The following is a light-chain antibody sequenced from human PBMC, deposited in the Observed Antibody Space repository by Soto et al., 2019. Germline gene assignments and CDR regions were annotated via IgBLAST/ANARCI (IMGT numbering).Light chain of an antibody. J-gene: IGKJ1*01. CDR1: QTVSSW. CDR3: QQYNSFWT. CDR2: RGS. Sequence: DIQMTQSPSTLSASVGDTVTITCRASQTVSSWLAWYQRKPGKAPKLLDYRGSSLQMGVPSRFSGSGSGTEFTLTISSLQPDDFATYYCQQYNSFWTFGQGTRWIS. V-gene: IGKV1-5*03.